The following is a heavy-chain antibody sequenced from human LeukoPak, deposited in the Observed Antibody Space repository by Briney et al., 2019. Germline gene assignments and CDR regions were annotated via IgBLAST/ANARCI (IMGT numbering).Heavy chain of an antibody. CDR2: ISWNSGSI. J-gene: IGHJ6*02. V-gene: IGHV3-9*01. Sequence: PGGSLRLSCAASGFTFDDYAMHWVRQAPGKGLAWVSGISWNSGSIGYADSVKGRFTISRDNAKNSLYLQMNSLRAEDTALYYCAKGRGPYYYYGMDVWGQGTTVTVSS. CDR3: AKGRGPYYYYGMDV. CDR1: GFTFDDYA.